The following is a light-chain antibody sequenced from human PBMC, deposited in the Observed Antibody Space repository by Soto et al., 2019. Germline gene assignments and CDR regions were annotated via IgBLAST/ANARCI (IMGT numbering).Light chain of an antibody. Sequence: DIQMTQSPSSLSASVGDGVTITCRASQSISNYVNWYQQRPGIAPKLLIYGASTLQDGAPSRFRGSGSGTDFTLTISSLQAEDFATYYCQQGYSTTRTFGGGTKVEIK. V-gene: IGKV1-39*01. CDR1: QSISNY. J-gene: IGKJ4*01. CDR3: QQGYSTTRT. CDR2: GAS.